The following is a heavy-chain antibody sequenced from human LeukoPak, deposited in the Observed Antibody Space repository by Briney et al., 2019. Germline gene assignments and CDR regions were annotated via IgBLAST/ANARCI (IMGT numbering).Heavy chain of an antibody. D-gene: IGHD3-10*02. V-gene: IGHV4-59*01. Sequence: SETPSLTCTVSGASISSYFWTWIRQSPGKGLEWIGYISNIGTTNYNPSLKSRVTISVDTSKNQFSLKLSSVTAADTAVYYCAELGITMIGGVWGKGTTVTISS. CDR2: ISNIGTT. CDR3: AELGITMIGGV. J-gene: IGHJ6*04. CDR1: GASISSYF.